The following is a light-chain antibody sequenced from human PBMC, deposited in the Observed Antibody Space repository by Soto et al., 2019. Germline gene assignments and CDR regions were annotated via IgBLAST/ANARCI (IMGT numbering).Light chain of an antibody. CDR2: HVT. CDR1: SSDIGTYKY. Sequence: QSVLTQPASVSGSPGQSITISCTGTSSDIGTYKYVSWFQHHPGKAPKLIIYHVTYRPSGVSNRYSGSKSSNSASLTISGRQADDEADYYCGSLTTSHTYVFGSGTKVTVL. V-gene: IGLV2-14*03. J-gene: IGLJ1*01. CDR3: GSLTTSHTYV.